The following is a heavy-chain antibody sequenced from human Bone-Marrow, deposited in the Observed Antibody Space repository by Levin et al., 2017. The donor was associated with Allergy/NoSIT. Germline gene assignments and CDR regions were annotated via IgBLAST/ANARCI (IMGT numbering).Heavy chain of an antibody. CDR2: IYYSGST. J-gene: IGHJ4*02. D-gene: IGHD3-22*01. Sequence: SQTLSLTCTVSGGSISSGGYYWSWIRQHPGKGLEWIGYIYYSGSTYYNPSLKSRVTISVDTSKNQFSLKLSSVTAADTAVYYCTLTVDYYDSRALEYWGQGTLVTVSS. V-gene: IGHV4-31*03. CDR3: TLTVDYYDSRALEY. CDR1: GGSISSGGYY.